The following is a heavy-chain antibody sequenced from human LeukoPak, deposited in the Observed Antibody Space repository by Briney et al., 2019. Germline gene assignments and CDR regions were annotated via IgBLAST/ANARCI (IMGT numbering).Heavy chain of an antibody. D-gene: IGHD6-13*01. CDR2: MNPNSGNT. CDR1: GYTFTSYD. CDR3: ARVPLERYSSSLTGSDY. Sequence: ASVKVSCMASGYTFTSYDINWVRQATGQGLEWMGWMNPNSGNTGYAQKFQGRVTITRNTSISTAYMELSSLRSEDTAVYYCARVPLERYSSSLTGSDYWGQGTLVTVSS. V-gene: IGHV1-8*03. J-gene: IGHJ4*02.